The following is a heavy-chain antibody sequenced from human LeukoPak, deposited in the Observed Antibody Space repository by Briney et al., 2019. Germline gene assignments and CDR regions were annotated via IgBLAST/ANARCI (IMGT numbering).Heavy chain of an antibody. CDR3: ANDGAYYDINTYAFDI. V-gene: IGHV3-23*01. CDR2: ISGSGGST. J-gene: IGHJ3*02. Sequence: GGSLRLSCAASGFTFSSYAMSWVRQAPGKGLEWVSAISGSGGSTYYADSVKGRFTTSKDNSKNTLYLQMNSLRAEDTAVYYCANDGAYYDINTYAFDIWGQGTMVTVSS. D-gene: IGHD3-22*01. CDR1: GFTFSSYA.